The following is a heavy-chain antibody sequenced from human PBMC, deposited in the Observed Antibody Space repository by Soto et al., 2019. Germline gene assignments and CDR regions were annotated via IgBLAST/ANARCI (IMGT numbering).Heavy chain of an antibody. J-gene: IGHJ4*02. CDR2: IYHSVST. Sequence: QVQLQESGPGLVKPSGTLSLTCAVSGGSISSSNWWSWVRQPPGKGLEWIGEIYHSVSTNYNPSLKCRVTISVDKSKNQFSLKLSSVTAADTVVYYCARDQGSSSWYRRWGYWGQGTLVTVSS. CDR3: ARDQGSSSWYRRWGY. V-gene: IGHV4-4*02. D-gene: IGHD6-13*01. CDR1: GGSISSSNW.